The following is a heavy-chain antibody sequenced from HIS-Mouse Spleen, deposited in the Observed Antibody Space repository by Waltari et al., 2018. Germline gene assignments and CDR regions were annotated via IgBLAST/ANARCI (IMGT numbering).Heavy chain of an antibody. CDR2: IIPILGIA. D-gene: IGHD4-17*01. Sequence: QVQLVQSGAEVKKPGSSVKVSCKASGGTVSSYAFSWVGQAPGQGLEWMGRIIPILGIANYAQKFQGRVTITADKSTSTAYMELSSLRSEDTAVYYCARAHGDYDAFDIWGQGTMVTVSS. V-gene: IGHV1-69*04. J-gene: IGHJ3*02. CDR1: GGTVSSYA. CDR3: ARAHGDYDAFDI.